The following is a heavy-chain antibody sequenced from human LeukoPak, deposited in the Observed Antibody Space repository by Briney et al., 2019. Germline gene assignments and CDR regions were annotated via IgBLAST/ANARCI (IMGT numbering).Heavy chain of an antibody. D-gene: IGHD5-18*01. CDR3: ARHVGYGNNWFDP. V-gene: IGHV4-4*02. CDR1: GGSVSSTNW. J-gene: IGHJ5*02. CDR2: VHLDGRT. Sequence: SETLSLTCGVSGGSVSSTNWWTWIRQPPGKGLEWIGEVHLDGRTNFNPSLKSRLTMSVDLSENHVSLKLRSVTAADTAVYYCARHVGYGNNWFDPWGQGTLVTVSS.